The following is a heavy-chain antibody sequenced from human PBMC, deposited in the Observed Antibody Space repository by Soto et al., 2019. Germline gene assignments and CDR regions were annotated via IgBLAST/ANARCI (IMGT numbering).Heavy chain of an antibody. V-gene: IGHV4-39*01. Sequence: PSETLSLTCTVSGVSISNSSYYWGWIRRPPGKGLEWIGTIYYSGITYYNPSLKSRVTISVDTSKNQFSLKLTSVTAADTAVYYCERHGPHWGQGTLATVSS. CDR1: GVSISNSSYY. CDR2: IYYSGIT. J-gene: IGHJ4*02. CDR3: ERHGPH.